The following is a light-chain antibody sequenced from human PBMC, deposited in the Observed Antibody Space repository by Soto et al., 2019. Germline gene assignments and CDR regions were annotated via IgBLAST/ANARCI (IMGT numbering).Light chain of an antibody. CDR2: AAS. CDR1: QSISSY. J-gene: IGKJ2*01. Sequence: DIQMTQFPSSLSASVGDRVTITCRASQSISSYLNWYQQKPGKAPKLLIYAASSLQSGVPSRFSGSGSGTDFTLTIISLQPEDFATYYCQQSYSTLMYTFGQGTKLEIK. CDR3: QQSYSTLMYT. V-gene: IGKV1-39*01.